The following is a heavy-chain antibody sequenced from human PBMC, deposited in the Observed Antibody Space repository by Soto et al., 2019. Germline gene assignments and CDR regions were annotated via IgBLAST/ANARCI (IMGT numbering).Heavy chain of an antibody. Sequence: QVQLVQSGAEVKKPGSSEKVSCKTSGGTFSSYAITWVRQAPGQGLEWMGEVIPIFGKTNYAQKFQGRVTITADGSTSTAHMELNSLRSEDTAVYYCARGNGYNYRGIYIDFWGQGTLVSVSS. CDR2: VIPIFGKT. CDR1: GGTFSSYA. CDR3: ARGNGYNYRGIYIDF. D-gene: IGHD5-12*01. J-gene: IGHJ4*02. V-gene: IGHV1-69*01.